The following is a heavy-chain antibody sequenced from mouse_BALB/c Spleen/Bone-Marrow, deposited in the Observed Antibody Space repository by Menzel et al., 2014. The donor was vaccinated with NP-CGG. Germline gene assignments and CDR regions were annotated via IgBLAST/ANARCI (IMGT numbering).Heavy chain of an antibody. CDR1: GYTFTNYY. Sequence: VHLVESGAELVKPGASVKLSCKVSGYTFTNYYVYWVKQRPGQGLEWIGEINPSNGVTNFNEKFMIKATLTVSSSSSTAYMHLSSLTSEDSAVYYCTRSGFYGYGTYFDVWGAGTTVTVSS. D-gene: IGHD1-2*01. CDR2: INPSNGVT. CDR3: TRSGFYGYGTYFDV. V-gene: IGHV1S81*02. J-gene: IGHJ1*01.